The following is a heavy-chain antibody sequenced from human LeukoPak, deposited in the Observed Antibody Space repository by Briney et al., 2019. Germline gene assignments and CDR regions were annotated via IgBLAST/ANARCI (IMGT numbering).Heavy chain of an antibody. J-gene: IGHJ5*01. D-gene: IGHD3-10*01. CDR3: ARDHYGDYCFDS. CDR2: IYYSGST. Sequence: SETLSLTCTVSGGSISSYYWSWIRQPPGKGLEWIGYIYYSGSTNYNPSLKSRVTISVDTSKNQFSLKLSSVTAADTAVYYCARDHYGDYCFDSWGQGILVTVSS. V-gene: IGHV4-59*01. CDR1: GGSISSYY.